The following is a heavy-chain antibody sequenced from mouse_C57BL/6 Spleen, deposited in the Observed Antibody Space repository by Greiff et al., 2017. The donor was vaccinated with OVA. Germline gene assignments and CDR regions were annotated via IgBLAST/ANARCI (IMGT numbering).Heavy chain of an antibody. CDR2: INPNNGGT. D-gene: IGHD4-1*01. J-gene: IGHJ2*01. CDR3: ARSWADY. Sequence: EVQLQQSGPELVKPGASVKISCKASGYTFTDYYMNWVKQSHGKSLEWIGDINPNNGGTSYNQKFKGKATLTVDKSSSAAYMELRSLTSEDSAVYYCARSWADYWGQGTTLTVSS. V-gene: IGHV1-26*01. CDR1: GYTFTDYY.